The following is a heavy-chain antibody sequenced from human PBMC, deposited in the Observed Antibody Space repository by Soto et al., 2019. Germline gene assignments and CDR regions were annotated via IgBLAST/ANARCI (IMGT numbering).Heavy chain of an antibody. D-gene: IGHD3-10*01. CDR1: GGSFSGYY. CDR2: INHSGNT. CDR3: ARGRGAMVRGVMHWFDP. J-gene: IGHJ5*02. V-gene: IGHV4-34*01. Sequence: SETLSLTCAVSGGSFSGYYWNWIRQPPGKGLEWIGEINHSGNTNYNPSLKSRVTISVDTSKNQFSLKLNSVTAADTAVYFCARGRGAMVRGVMHWFDPWGQGTLLTVSS.